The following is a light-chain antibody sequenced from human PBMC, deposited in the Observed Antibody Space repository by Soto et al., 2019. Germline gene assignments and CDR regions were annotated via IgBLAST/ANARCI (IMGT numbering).Light chain of an antibody. J-gene: IGLJ1*01. CDR2: DVG. CDR3: YSCSRSSGTRYV. Sequence: QSALTQPASVSGSPGQSITISCTGTSSDIGTYNYVSWYQQHPGQAPKLMIYDVGNRPSGVSDRFSGSKSGNTASLTISGLQAEDEADYYCYSCSRSSGTRYVFGTGTKLTVL. V-gene: IGLV2-14*03. CDR1: SSDIGTYNY.